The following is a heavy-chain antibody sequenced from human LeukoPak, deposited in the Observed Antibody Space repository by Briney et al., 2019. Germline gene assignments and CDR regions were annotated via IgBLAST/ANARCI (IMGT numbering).Heavy chain of an antibody. J-gene: IGHJ4*02. CDR3: ARGASRSFDK. CDR1: GFTFSSYA. CDR2: ISYDGSNK. V-gene: IGHV3-30*04. Sequence: GGSLRLSCAASGFTFSSYAMHWVRQAPGKGLEWVAVISYDGSNKYYADSVKGRFTISRDNSKNTLYLQMNSLRSGDTAVYYCARGASRSFDKWGQGSLVTVSS.